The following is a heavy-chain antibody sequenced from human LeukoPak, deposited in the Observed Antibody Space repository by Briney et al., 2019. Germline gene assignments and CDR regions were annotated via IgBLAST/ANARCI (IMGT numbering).Heavy chain of an antibody. J-gene: IGHJ4*02. CDR3: ARGARKGDDYGGFFDY. D-gene: IGHD4-23*01. CDR1: GFTFSSYA. Sequence: GVSLRLSCAASGFTFSSYAMHWVRQAPGKGLEWVAVISYDGSYKDYADSVKGRFTVSRDNSKSTLYLQMNSLRAEDTAVYYCARGARKGDDYGGFFDYWGQGTLVTVSS. CDR2: ISYDGSYK. V-gene: IGHV3-30*04.